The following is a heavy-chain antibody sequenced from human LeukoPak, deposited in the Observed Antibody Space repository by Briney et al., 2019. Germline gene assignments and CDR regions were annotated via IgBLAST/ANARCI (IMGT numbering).Heavy chain of an antibody. CDR2: IYYSGST. J-gene: IGHJ6*03. CDR3: ATTGGRSSSYYYYYMDV. V-gene: IGHV4-39*01. D-gene: IGHD3-16*01. Sequence: SETLSLTCTVSGGSISSSSYYWGWIRQPPGKGLEWIGSIYYSGSTYYNPSLKSRVTISVDTSKNQFSLKLSSVTAADTAVYYCATTGGRSSSYYYYYMDVWGKGTTVTVSS. CDR1: GGSISSSSYY.